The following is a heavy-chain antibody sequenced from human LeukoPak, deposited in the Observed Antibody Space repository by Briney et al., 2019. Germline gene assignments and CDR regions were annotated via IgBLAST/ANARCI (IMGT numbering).Heavy chain of an antibody. CDR2: MNPKNGGT. CDR3: ARCSVVVPAAINWFDP. V-gene: IGHV1-2*02. D-gene: IGHD2-2*01. Sequence: ASVKVSCKASGYTFSYYYMHWVRQAPGQGLEWMGWMNPKNGGTNYAQKFQGRVIMTRDTSINTAYMELSRLTSDDTAVYYCARCSVVVPAAINWFDPWGQGTLVTVSS. CDR1: GYTFSYYY. J-gene: IGHJ5*02.